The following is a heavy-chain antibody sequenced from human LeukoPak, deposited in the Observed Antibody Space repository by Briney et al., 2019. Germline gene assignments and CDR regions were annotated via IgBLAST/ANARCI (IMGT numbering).Heavy chain of an antibody. CDR2: IYKDGST. Sequence: GGSLRLSCAASGFAFSNNYMTWVRQAPGKGLEWVSVIYKDGSTYYADSVKGRFTISRDNSKNTVYLQMNSLRAEDTAVYYCARGFDYWGQGTLVTVSS. CDR3: ARGFDY. CDR1: GFAFSNNY. V-gene: IGHV3-53*01. J-gene: IGHJ4*02.